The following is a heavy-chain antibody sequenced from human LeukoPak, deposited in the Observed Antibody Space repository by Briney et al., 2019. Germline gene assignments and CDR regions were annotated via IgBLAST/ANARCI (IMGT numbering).Heavy chain of an antibody. J-gene: IGHJ3*02. CDR3: ARDGQQWLDHDAFDI. CDR1: GFTVSSNY. Sequence: GGSLRLSCAASGFTVSSNYMSWVRQAPGKGLEWVSVIYSGGSTYYADSAKGRFTISRDNSKNTLYLQMNSLRAEDTAVYYCARDGQQWLDHDAFDIWGQGTMVTVSS. D-gene: IGHD6-19*01. V-gene: IGHV3-66*01. CDR2: IYSGGST.